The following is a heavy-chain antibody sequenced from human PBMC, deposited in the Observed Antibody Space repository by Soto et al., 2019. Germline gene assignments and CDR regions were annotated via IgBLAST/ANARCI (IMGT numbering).Heavy chain of an antibody. CDR3: ARYGSGSYYEWFYYYYYMDV. J-gene: IGHJ6*03. D-gene: IGHD3-10*01. Sequence: QVQLVESGGGLVKPGGSLRLSCAASGFTFSDYYMSWIRQAPGKGLGWVSYISSSGSTIYYPDSVKGRFTISSDNAKNSLYLQRNSLRAEYTAMYYCARYGSGSYYEWFYYYYYMDVWGKGTTVTVSS. V-gene: IGHV3-11*01. CDR2: ISSSGSTI. CDR1: GFTFSDYY.